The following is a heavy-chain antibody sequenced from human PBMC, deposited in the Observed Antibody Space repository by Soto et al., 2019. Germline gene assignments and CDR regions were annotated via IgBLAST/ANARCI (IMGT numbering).Heavy chain of an antibody. V-gene: IGHV3-7*02. CDR1: ELTFRNEW. D-gene: IGHD3-3*01. Sequence: EVQLVQSGGDLVQPGGSLRLSCVVSELTFRNEWMTWVRQAPGKGLEWVANINEHGSETYYVDSVKGRFIISRDNAKYSLFLQMNILRAEDTAVYYCATHSRFKKDYWGQGTLVTVSS. J-gene: IGHJ4*02. CDR3: ATHSRFKKDY. CDR2: INEHGSET.